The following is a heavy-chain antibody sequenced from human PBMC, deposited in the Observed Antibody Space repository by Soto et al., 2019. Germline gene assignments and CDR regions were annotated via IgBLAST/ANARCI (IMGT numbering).Heavy chain of an antibody. J-gene: IGHJ4*02. V-gene: IGHV3-23*01. CDR1: GFTFSSYS. CDR2: FRTGGDDGTT. CDR3: AKKVNSGPGSQYFDY. Sequence: LRLSCAASGFTFSSYSMSWVRQAPGKGLEWVSGFRTGGDDGTTYYADSVKGRFTISRDNSKNTLFLQMNSLRAEDTAIYYCAKKVNSGPGSQYFDYWGQGTLVTVSS. D-gene: IGHD3-10*01.